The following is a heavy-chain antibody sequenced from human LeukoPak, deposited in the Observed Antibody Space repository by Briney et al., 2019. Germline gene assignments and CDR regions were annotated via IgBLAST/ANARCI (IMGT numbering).Heavy chain of an antibody. J-gene: IGHJ4*02. CDR2: IKEDGSEK. V-gene: IGHV3-7*04. CDR3: ARALRSASYYNFDY. CDR1: GFTFSSYW. Sequence: TGGSLRLSCAASGFTFSSYWMSWVRQAPGKGLEWVANIKEDGSEKNYVDPVKGRFTISRDNAKNSLCLQMNSLRAEDTAVYYCARALRSASYYNFDYWGQGTLVAVSS. D-gene: IGHD3-10*01.